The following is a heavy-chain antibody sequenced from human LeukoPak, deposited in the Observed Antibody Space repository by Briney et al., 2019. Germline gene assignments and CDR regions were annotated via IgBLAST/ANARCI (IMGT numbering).Heavy chain of an antibody. V-gene: IGHV1-2*06. CDR1: GYTFTDSY. J-gene: IGHJ6*03. D-gene: IGHD2-8*01. Sequence: GASVKLSCKPSGYTFTDSYINWVRQAPGQRLEWMGRFNPNSGNANYTQTFQGRVTMTRDTSISTTYMEMSSLTSDDTAVYYCARSARHCNNGVFFTDYYIDLWGKGTTVIVSS. CDR2: FNPNSGNA. CDR3: ARSARHCNNGVFFTDYYIDL.